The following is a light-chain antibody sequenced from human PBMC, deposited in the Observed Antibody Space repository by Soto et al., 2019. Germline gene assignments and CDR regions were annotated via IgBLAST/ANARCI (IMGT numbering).Light chain of an antibody. CDR1: TSDVGGYNS. CDR3: SSRTSTSTRV. CDR2: DVS. Sequence: QSALTQPASVSGSPGQSITISCTGTTSDVGGYNSVSWYQQHPGKAPELMIYDVSNRPSGISYRFSGSKSGNTGSLTISGLQAEDEADYYCSSRTSTSTRVFGTGTKLTVL. V-gene: IGLV2-14*01. J-gene: IGLJ1*01.